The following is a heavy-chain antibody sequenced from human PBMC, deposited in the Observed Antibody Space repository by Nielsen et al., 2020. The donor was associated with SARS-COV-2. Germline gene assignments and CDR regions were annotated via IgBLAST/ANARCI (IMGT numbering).Heavy chain of an antibody. J-gene: IGHJ4*02. D-gene: IGHD3-3*01. CDR2: ISYDGSNK. CDR3: AKGAGERFLEWLFLSEEAGFDY. Sequence: WIRQPPGKGLEWVAVISYDGSNKYYADSVKGRFTISRDNSKNTLYLQMNSLRAEDTAVYYCAKGAGERFLEWLFLSEEAGFDYWGRGTLVTVSS. V-gene: IGHV3-30*18.